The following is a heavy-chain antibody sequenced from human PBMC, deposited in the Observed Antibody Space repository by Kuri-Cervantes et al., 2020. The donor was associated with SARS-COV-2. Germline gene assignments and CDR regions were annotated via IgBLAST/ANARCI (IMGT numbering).Heavy chain of an antibody. Sequence: GGSLRLSCAASGFTFSDHYMDWVRQAPGKGLEWVGRTRNKVNSYTTEYVASVKGRFTISRDDSKTSLYLQMNNLKTDDTAMYYCARVGFYSYYGMDVWGQGTTVTVSS. V-gene: IGHV3-72*01. D-gene: IGHD2-15*01. CDR2: TRNKVNSYTT. CDR3: ARVGFYSYYGMDV. J-gene: IGHJ6*02. CDR1: GFTFSDHY.